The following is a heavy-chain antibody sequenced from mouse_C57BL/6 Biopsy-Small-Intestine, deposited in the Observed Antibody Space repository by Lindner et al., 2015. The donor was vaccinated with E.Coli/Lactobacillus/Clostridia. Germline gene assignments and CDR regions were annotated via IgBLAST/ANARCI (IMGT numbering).Heavy chain of an antibody. Sequence: VQLQESGGGLVQPKGSLKLSCAASGFSFNTYAMNWVRQAPGKGLEWVARIRSKSNNYATYYADSVKDRFTISRDDSESMLYLQMNNLKTEDTAMYYCVGGSSYYYAMDYWGQGTSVTVSS. CDR3: VGGSSYYYAMDY. CDR1: GFSFNTYA. D-gene: IGHD1-1*01. CDR2: IRSKSNNYAT. J-gene: IGHJ4*01. V-gene: IGHV10-1*01.